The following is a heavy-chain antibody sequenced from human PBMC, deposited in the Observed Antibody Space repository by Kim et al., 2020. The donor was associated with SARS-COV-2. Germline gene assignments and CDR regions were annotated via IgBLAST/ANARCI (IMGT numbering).Heavy chain of an antibody. CDR2: ISYDGSNK. D-gene: IGHD3-10*01. Sequence: GGSLRLSCAASGFTFSSYGMHWVRQAPGKGLEWVAVISYDGSNKYYADSVKGRFTISRDNSKNTLYLQMNSLRAEDTAVYYCRMTMVRGFRTFDYWGQGTLVTVSS. CDR3: RMTMVRGFRTFDY. J-gene: IGHJ4*02. V-gene: IGHV3-33*05. CDR1: GFTFSSYG.